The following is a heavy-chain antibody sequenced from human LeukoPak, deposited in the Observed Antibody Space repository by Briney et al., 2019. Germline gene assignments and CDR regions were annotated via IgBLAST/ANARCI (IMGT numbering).Heavy chain of an antibody. CDR2: VKQDDSEK. CDR3: ARDYGWSGSYLDY. V-gene: IGHV3-7*01. D-gene: IGHD1-26*01. CDR1: GFIFSGNW. Sequence: GGSLRLSCAASGFIFSGNWMSWVRQAPGKGLEWVASVKQDDSEKFYVDSVKGRFTIFRDNAEKSLYLQMSSLRVEDTAVYYCARDYGWSGSYLDYWGQGTLVTVSS. J-gene: IGHJ4*02.